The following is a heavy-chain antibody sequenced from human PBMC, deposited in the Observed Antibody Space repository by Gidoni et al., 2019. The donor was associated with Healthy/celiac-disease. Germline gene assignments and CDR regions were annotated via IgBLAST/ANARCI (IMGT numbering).Heavy chain of an antibody. CDR3: ARGGGGWYSSSSGFDY. Sequence: QVQLVEPGGGVVQPGRSLRLSCAASGFTFSRYATHWVRQAPGKGLEWVAVISYDGSNKYYAYSVKGRFTISRDNSKNTLYLQMNSLRAEDTAVYYCARGGGGWYSSSSGFDYWGQGTLVTVSS. V-gene: IGHV3-30-3*01. CDR1: GFTFSRYA. CDR2: ISYDGSNK. J-gene: IGHJ4*02. D-gene: IGHD6-6*01.